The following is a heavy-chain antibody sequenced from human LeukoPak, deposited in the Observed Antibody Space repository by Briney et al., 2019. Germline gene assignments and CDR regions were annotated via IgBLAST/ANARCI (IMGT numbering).Heavy chain of an antibody. D-gene: IGHD6-13*01. CDR1: GYTFTSYD. Sequence: GASVKVSCKASGYTFTSYDINWVRQATGQGLEWMGWMNPNSGNTGYAQEFQGRVTITRNTSISTAYMELSSLRSEDTAVYYCARMYSSSWTQYAFDIWGQGTMVTVSS. CDR3: ARMYSSSWTQYAFDI. V-gene: IGHV1-8*01. J-gene: IGHJ3*02. CDR2: MNPNSGNT.